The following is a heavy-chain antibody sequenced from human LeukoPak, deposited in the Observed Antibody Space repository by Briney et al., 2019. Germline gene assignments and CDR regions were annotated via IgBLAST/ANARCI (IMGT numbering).Heavy chain of an antibody. CDR3: ARDSSGFDAFDI. V-gene: IGHV3-30-3*01. Sequence: GGSLRLSCAASGFTFSSYAMHWVRQAPGKGLEWVAVISYDGSNKYYADSVKGRFTISRDNAKNSLYLQMNSLRAEDTALYHCARDSSGFDAFDIWGQGTMVTVSS. CDR2: ISYDGSNK. D-gene: IGHD3-22*01. CDR1: GFTFSSYA. J-gene: IGHJ3*02.